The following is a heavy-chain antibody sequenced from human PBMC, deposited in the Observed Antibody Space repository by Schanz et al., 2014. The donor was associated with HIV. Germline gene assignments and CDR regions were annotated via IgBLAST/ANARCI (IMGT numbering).Heavy chain of an antibody. J-gene: IGHJ5*02. CDR3: AKDGGGLRFYNWFDP. V-gene: IGHV3-23*01. Sequence: VQLLESGGCLVQPWGSLRLSCAASGFTFSNYDMTWVRQAPGTGLEWVSSISGSTGRTYYAESVKGRFTISRDNSKNTLYLHMSSLRVEDTAVYYCAKDGGGLRFYNWFDPWGQGILVTVSS. CDR1: GFTFSNYD. D-gene: IGHD2-15*01. CDR2: ISGSTGRT.